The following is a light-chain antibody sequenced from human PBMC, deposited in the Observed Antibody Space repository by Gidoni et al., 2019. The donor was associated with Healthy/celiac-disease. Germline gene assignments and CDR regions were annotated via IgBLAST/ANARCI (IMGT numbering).Light chain of an antibody. J-gene: IGKJ1*01. CDR3: QQYGSSPLWT. CDR1: QSVSSSY. V-gene: IGKV3-20*01. Sequence: EIVLTQSPGTLSLSPVERATLSCRASQSVSSSYLAWYQQKTGQAPRLLIYCASSRATGIPDRFSGSGSGTDFTLTISRLEHEDFAVYYCQQYGSSPLWTFGQGTKVEIK. CDR2: CAS.